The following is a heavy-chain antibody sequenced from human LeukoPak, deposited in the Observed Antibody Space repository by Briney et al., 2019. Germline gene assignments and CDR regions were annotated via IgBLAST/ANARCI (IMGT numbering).Heavy chain of an antibody. J-gene: IGHJ6*02. CDR2: IRSKGYGGTT. CDR3: TRGPTQQWLYYGMDV. V-gene: IGHV3-49*04. D-gene: IGHD5-18*01. CDR1: GFTFSDHA. Sequence: GGSLRLSCTASGFTFSDHAMSWVRQAPGKGLEWVGFIRSKGYGGTTEYAASVKGRFTISRDDSKGIAYLQMNSLKIEDTAVYCTRGPTQQWLYYGMDVWGQGTTVIVSS.